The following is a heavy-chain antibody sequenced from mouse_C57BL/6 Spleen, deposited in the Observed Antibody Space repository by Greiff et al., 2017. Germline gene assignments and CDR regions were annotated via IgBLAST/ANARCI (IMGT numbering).Heavy chain of an antibody. D-gene: IGHD1-1*01. Sequence: EVMLVESGGGLVKPGGSLKLSCAASGFTFSDYGMHWVRQAPEKGLEWVAYISSGSSTIYYADTVKGRFTISRDNAKNTLFLQMTSLRSEDTAMYYCANYGTKSPAYWGQGTLVTVSA. CDR1: GFTFSDYG. V-gene: IGHV5-17*01. CDR2: ISSGSSTI. J-gene: IGHJ3*01. CDR3: ANYGTKSPAY.